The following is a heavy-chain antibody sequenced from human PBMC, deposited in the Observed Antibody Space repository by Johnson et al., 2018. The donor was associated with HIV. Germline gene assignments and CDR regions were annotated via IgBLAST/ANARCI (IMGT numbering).Heavy chain of an antibody. D-gene: IGHD6-6*01. V-gene: IGHV3-7*05. CDR1: GFTFSNYW. CDR3: ARDRGAARDAFDI. CDR2: IQQDGSDT. Sequence: VPLVESGGGLVQPGGSLRLSCPASGFTFSNYWMTWVRQAPGKGLEWVANIQQDGSDTYYVDSVKARFTISRDNAKNSLYLQMNSLRAEDTAVYYCARDRGAARDAFDIWGQGTMVTVSS. J-gene: IGHJ3*02.